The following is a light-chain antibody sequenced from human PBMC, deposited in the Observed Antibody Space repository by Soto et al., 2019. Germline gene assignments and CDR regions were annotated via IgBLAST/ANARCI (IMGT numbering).Light chain of an antibody. CDR2: WAS. J-gene: IGKJ5*01. V-gene: IGKV4-1*01. Sequence: DIVMTQSPDSLAVSLGERATINCKSSQSVLYSSDNKNYLAWSQQKPGQPPRLLIYWASTRESGVPDRVSGSGSGTDFTRTISSLQAEDVAVYYCQQFYTTPTFGQGTRLEIK. CDR3: QQFYTTPT. CDR1: QSVLYSSDNKNY.